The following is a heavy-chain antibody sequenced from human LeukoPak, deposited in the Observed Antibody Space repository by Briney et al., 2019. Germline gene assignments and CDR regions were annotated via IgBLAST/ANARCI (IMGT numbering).Heavy chain of an antibody. CDR1: GFTFSRYW. V-gene: IGHV3-7*01. CDR3: AGGAGWTSDI. Sequence: GGSLRLSCAASGFTFSRYWMNWVRQAPGKGLEWLANIKQDGSEKYYVDSVKGRFTISRDNAQNLVYLQLNSLRADDTSVYYCAGGAGWTSDIWGQGTLVIVSS. D-gene: IGHD6-19*01. J-gene: IGHJ3*02. CDR2: IKQDGSEK.